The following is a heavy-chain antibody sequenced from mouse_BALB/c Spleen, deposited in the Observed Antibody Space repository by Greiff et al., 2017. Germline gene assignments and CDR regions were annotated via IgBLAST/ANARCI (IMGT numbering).Heavy chain of an antibody. CDR1: GFSLTGYG. CDR2: IWGDGST. D-gene: IGHD1-2*01. J-gene: IGHJ4*01. Sequence: VQGVESGPGLVAPSQSLSITCTVSGFSLTGYGVNWVRQPPGKGLEWLGMIWGDGSTDYNSALKSRLSISKDNSKSQVFLKMNSLQTDDTARYYCARDSLLRLRVYAMDYWGQGTSVTVSS. V-gene: IGHV2-6-7*01. CDR3: ARDSLLRLRVYAMDY.